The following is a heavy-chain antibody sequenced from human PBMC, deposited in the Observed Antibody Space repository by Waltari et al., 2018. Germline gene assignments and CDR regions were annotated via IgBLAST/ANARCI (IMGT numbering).Heavy chain of an antibody. D-gene: IGHD1-26*01. CDR3: ARGPLLSKVDY. Sequence: QVQLQESGPGLVKPSQTLSLTCTVSGCSIDSGSYYWSWIRQPAGKGLEWIGRINTRGGTNSNPALKSRVTISVDTSKNQFSRNLSSVTAADTAVYYCARGPLLSKVDYWGQGTLVTVSS. CDR2: INTRGGT. J-gene: IGHJ4*02. CDR1: GCSIDSGSYY. V-gene: IGHV4-61*02.